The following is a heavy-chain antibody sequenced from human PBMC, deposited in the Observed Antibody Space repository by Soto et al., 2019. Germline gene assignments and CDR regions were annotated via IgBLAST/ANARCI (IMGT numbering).Heavy chain of an antibody. CDR2: ISSSSSTI. D-gene: IGHD6-13*01. CDR1: GLTFSSYS. J-gene: IGHJ4*02. V-gene: IGHV3-48*01. CDR3: ARGGIAAADSDFDY. Sequence: PGGSLRLSCAASGLTFSSYSMNWVRQAPGKGLEWVSYISSSSSTIYYADSVKGRFTITRDNTKKSLYLQKNSLRAEDTAVYYCARGGIAAADSDFDYWGQGTLVTVSS.